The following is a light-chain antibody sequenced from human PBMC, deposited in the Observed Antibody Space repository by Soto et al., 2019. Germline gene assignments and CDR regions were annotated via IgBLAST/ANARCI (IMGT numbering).Light chain of an antibody. CDR2: AAS. CDR1: QSISSY. CDR3: QKLDAYPPWT. J-gene: IGKJ1*01. Sequence: DIQMTQSPSSLSASVGDRVTITCRASQSISSYLNWYQQKPGQAPKLLIYAASSLQSGVPSRFSGSGSGTDFTLTISSLQPEDFATYFCQKLDAYPPWTFGQGTKVDIK. V-gene: IGKV1-39*01.